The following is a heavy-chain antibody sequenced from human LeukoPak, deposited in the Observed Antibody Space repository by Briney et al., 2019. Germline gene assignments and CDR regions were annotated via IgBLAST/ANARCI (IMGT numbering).Heavy chain of an antibody. J-gene: IGHJ5*02. CDR1: GGTFSSYA. CDR3: ARADYGGNWFDP. Sequence: SVKVSCKASGGTFSSYAISWVRQAPGQGLEWMGGIIPIFGTANYAQKFQGRVTITKDESTSTAYMELSSLRSEDTAVYYCARADYGGNWFDPWGQGTLVTVSS. V-gene: IGHV1-69*05. D-gene: IGHD4-23*01. CDR2: IIPIFGTA.